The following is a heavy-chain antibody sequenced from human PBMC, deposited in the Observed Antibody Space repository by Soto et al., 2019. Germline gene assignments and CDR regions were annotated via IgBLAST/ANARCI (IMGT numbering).Heavy chain of an antibody. Sequence: ASVKVSCKASGYTFTSYGISWVRQAPGQGLEWMGWISAYNGNTNYAQKLQGRVTMTTDTSTSTAYMELRSLRSDDTAVYYCARVDCSSISRYEAYHYYGMAVWGQRTTVTVSS. D-gene: IGHD2-2*01. CDR1: GYTFTSYG. CDR3: ARVDCSSISRYEAYHYYGMAV. CDR2: ISAYNGNT. V-gene: IGHV1-18*01. J-gene: IGHJ6*02.